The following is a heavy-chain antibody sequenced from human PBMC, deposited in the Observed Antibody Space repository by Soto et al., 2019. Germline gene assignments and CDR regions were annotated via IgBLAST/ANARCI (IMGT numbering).Heavy chain of an antibody. CDR1: GFTFSSYG. CDR3: AKDYIQWGLHLGELSGP. V-gene: IGHV3-30*18. Sequence: GGSLRLSCAASGFTFSSYGMHWVRQAPGKGLEWVAVISYDGSNKYYADSVKGRFTISRDNSKNTLYLQMNSLRAEDTAVYYCAKDYIQWGLHLGELSGPWGQGTLVTVSS. D-gene: IGHD3-16*02. CDR2: ISYDGSNK. J-gene: IGHJ5*02.